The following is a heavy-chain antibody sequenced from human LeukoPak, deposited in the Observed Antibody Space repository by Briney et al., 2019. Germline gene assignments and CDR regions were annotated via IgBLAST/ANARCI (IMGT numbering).Heavy chain of an antibody. CDR2: ITSGGDYI. D-gene: IGHD3-9*01. CDR1: GFTFSQYW. CDR3: ARGHYDVLAASYKWTPDY. Sequence: GGSLRLSCAASGFTFSQYWMSWVRQAPGKGLEWVSSITSGGDYIYCADSVKGRFTTSRDNAKNSLSLQLNSLRVEDTAVYYYARGHYDVLAASYKWTPDYWGQGTLVTVSS. J-gene: IGHJ4*02. V-gene: IGHV3-21*01.